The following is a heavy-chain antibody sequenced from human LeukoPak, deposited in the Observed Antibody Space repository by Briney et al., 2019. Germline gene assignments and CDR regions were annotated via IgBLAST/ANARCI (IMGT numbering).Heavy chain of an antibody. J-gene: IGHJ6*03. V-gene: IGHV4-34*01. CDR3: ARGRQDVNMILVVMAGVSYYLDV. CDR2: MSPSGSS. D-gene: IGHD3-22*01. Sequence: SETLSLTCAVYGGSFSDYYWTWIRQTPGKGLEWIGEMSPSGSSNYNPSLKSRVTISVDTSKIQFSLKLRSVTAVDTAVYYCARGRQDVNMILVVMAGVSYYLDVWSKGTTVTVS. CDR1: GGSFSDYY.